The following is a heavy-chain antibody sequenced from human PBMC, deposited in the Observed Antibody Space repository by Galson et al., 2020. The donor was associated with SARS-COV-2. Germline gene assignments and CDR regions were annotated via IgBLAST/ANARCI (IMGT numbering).Heavy chain of an antibody. CDR2: IDPSDSYT. CDR1: GYSFISYW. CDR3: ARFALYCSSTSCYYWFDP. D-gene: IGHD2-2*01. V-gene: IGHV5-10-1*01. Sequence: GESLKISCKGSGYSFISYWISRVRQMPGKGLEWMGRIDPSDSYTNYSPSFQGHVTISADKSISTAYLQWSSLKASDTAMYYCARFALYCSSTSCYYWFDPWGQGTLVTVSS. J-gene: IGHJ5*02.